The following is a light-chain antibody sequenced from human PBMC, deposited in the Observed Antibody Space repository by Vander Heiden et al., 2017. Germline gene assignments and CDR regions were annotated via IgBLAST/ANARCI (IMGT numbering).Light chain of an antibody. Sequence: DVQMTQSPSSLSASVGDRVTITCQASQDISNYLNWYQQKPGKAPKLLIYDASYLETGVPSRFSGSGSGTDFSFTISSLQTEDIATYYCQQYDNLPYTFGQGTKLEIK. CDR1: QDISNY. V-gene: IGKV1-33*01. J-gene: IGKJ2*01. CDR3: QQYDNLPYT. CDR2: DAS.